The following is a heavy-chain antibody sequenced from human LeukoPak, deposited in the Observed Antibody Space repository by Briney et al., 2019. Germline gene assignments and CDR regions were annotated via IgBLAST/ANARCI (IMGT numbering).Heavy chain of an antibody. J-gene: IGHJ5*02. Sequence: GGSLRLSCAASGFTFSSYWMSWVRQAPGKGLEWVANIKQDGSEKYYVDSVKGRFTISRDNSKNMVYLQMNSLRVEDTAVYYCAKEGQRGSYGVYDDYHWGQGTLVTVSS. D-gene: IGHD5/OR15-5a*01. V-gene: IGHV3-7*01. CDR3: AKEGQRGSYGVYDDYH. CDR1: GFTFSSYW. CDR2: IKQDGSEK.